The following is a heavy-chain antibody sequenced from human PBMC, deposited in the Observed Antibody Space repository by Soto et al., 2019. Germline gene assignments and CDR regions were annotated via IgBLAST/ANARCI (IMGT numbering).Heavy chain of an antibody. J-gene: IGHJ4*02. Sequence: QVQLVQSGAEVKKPGASVKVSCKASGYTFITYGVSWVRQAPGQGLDWLGWLSTYNGNTRYAERLQGRVTMTTDTTKNTAYMELRNLRSDDTAVYYCARGPTDYYDNSANYFLDYWGQGTLVTVSS. CDR2: LSTYNGNT. CDR1: GYTFITYG. D-gene: IGHD3-22*01. V-gene: IGHV1-18*01. CDR3: ARGPTDYYDNSANYFLDY.